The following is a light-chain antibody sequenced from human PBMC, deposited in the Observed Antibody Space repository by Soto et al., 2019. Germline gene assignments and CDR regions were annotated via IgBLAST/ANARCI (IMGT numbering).Light chain of an antibody. CDR1: SSDVGGYNY. CDR3: SSYTSSSTVV. CDR2: DVS. Sequence: QSALTQPASVSGSPGQSITISCTGTSSDVGGYNYVSWYQQHPGKAPKLMIYDVSNRPSGVSNRFSGSKSGNTASLTISGLHAEDEADYYCSSYTSSSTVVFAGGTKLIVL. V-gene: IGLV2-14*01. J-gene: IGLJ2*01.